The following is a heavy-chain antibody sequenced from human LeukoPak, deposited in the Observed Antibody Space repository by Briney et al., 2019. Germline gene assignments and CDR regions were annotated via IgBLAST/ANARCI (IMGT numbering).Heavy chain of an antibody. CDR1: GFTFSSYE. D-gene: IGHD3-22*01. CDR2: ITGSGAST. J-gene: IGHJ4*02. Sequence: GGSLRLSCAASGFTFSSYEMNWVRQAPGKGLEWVSAITGSGASTNYADSVKGRFTISRDNSKNTIYLQVNSLRAEDTAVYYCAKDHYYDSSNYYYGRPNLFDYWGRGTLVTVSS. V-gene: IGHV3-23*01. CDR3: AKDHYYDSSNYYYGRPNLFDY.